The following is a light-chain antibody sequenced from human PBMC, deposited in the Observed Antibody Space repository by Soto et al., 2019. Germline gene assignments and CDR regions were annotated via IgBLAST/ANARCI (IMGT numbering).Light chain of an antibody. V-gene: IGLV2-14*01. CDR1: SSDVGGYNY. J-gene: IGLJ3*02. CDR3: SSYTSSSTRV. Sequence: QSALTQPASVSGSPGQSITISCTGTSSDVGGYNYVSWYQQHPGKAPKLMSYEVSNRPSGVSNRFSGSKSGNTASLTISGLQAEDEADYYGSSYTSSSTRVVGGGTQLTVL. CDR2: EVS.